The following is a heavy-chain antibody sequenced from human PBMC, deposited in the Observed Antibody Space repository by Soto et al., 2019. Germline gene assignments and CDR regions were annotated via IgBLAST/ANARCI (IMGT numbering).Heavy chain of an antibody. CDR1: GGSVSSGNYY. CDR2: IFHTGTT. V-gene: IGHV4-61*01. D-gene: IGHD1-26*01. CDR3: TRAPVSGSYCFDF. J-gene: IGHJ4*02. Sequence: SETLSLTCTVSGGSVSSGNYYWSWIRQPPGKGLEWIGYIFHTGTTNYDPSLKSRVAISLDTSMNQFSLKLSSVTAADTAVYYCTRAPVSGSYCFDFWGQGTPVTVSS.